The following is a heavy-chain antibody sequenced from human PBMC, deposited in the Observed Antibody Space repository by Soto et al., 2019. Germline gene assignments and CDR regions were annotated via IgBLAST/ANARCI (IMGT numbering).Heavy chain of an antibody. J-gene: IGHJ4*02. D-gene: IGHD1-26*01. CDR1: GGSISSSSYY. Sequence: PSETLSLTCTVSGGSISSSSYYWGWIRQPPGKGLEWIGSIYYSGSTYYNPSLKSRVTISVDTSKNQFSLKLSSVTAADTAVYYCARHVREGLVDYWGQGTLVTVSS. CDR2: IYYSGST. CDR3: ARHVREGLVDY. V-gene: IGHV4-39*01.